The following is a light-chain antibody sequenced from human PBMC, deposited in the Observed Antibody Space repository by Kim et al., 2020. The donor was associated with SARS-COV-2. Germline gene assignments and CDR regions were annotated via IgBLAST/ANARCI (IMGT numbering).Light chain of an antibody. CDR3: TAWDSRLRAQV. Sequence: PHDTPTCTGSHNTLGDQRAAWQQQHRGQPAKLLVYGNNNRTAGISDRLAASRAGNTAYLTIIGLQPEGEAEYCCTAWDSRLRAQVFGGGTKLTVL. CDR2: GNN. V-gene: IGLV10-54*01. J-gene: IGLJ3*02. CDR1: HNTLGDQR.